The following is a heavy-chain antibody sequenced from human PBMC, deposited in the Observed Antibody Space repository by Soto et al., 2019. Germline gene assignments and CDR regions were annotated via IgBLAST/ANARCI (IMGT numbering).Heavy chain of an antibody. D-gene: IGHD3-10*01. J-gene: IGHJ4*02. CDR3: ARSYGSGSLYFDY. CDR2: IDAGNGNT. CDR1: GYTFTRYA. V-gene: IGHV1-3*01. Sequence: QVQVVQSGAEVKKPGASVKVSCKASGYTFTRYAMHWVRQAPGQRLEWMGWIDAGNGNTKHSQKFQGRVTITSDTSASTAYMELSSLRYEDTAVYYCARSYGSGSLYFDYWGQGTLVTVSS.